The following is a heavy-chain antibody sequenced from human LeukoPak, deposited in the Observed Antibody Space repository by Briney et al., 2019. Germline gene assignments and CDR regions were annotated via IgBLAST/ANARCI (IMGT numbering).Heavy chain of an antibody. CDR2: INSDGSST. CDR1: GFTFSSYW. Sequence: PGGSLRLSRAASGFTFSSYWMHWVRQAPGKGLVWVSRINSDGSSTSYADSVKGRFTISRDNAKNTLYLQMNSLRAEDTAVYYCARAGRGYYGSGSYYTSWGQGTLVTVSS. CDR3: ARAGRGYYGSGSYYTS. V-gene: IGHV3-74*01. D-gene: IGHD3-10*01. J-gene: IGHJ5*02.